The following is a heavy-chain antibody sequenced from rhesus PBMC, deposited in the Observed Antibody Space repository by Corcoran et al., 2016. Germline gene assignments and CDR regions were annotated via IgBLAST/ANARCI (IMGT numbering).Heavy chain of an antibody. CDR3: ATGGFSTYRDN. V-gene: IGHV4-93*01. CDR1: GGSIRSRHG. J-gene: IGHJ4*01. Sequence: QVQLQASGPAGVKPSETLCRTCAGSGGSIRSRHGWSCIRQSPGKGLEWIGGFNGNGYGSHYNPSLKSRVIISKDASKNQFSLRMTSLTVADTAIYYCATGGFSTYRDNWGQGVLVTVSS. CDR2: FNGNGYGS. D-gene: IGHD2-15*01.